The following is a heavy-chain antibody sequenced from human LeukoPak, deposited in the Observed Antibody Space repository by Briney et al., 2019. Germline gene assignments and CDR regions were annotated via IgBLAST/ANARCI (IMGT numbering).Heavy chain of an antibody. Sequence: GGSLRLSCAASGFTFSSYGMHWVRQAPGKGLEWVAFIRYDGSNKYYADSVKGRFTISRDNSKNTLYLQMNSLRAEDTAVYYCAKENRAYSSSSIGPSDYWGQGTLVTVSS. CDR2: IRYDGSNK. CDR3: AKENRAYSSSSIGPSDY. J-gene: IGHJ4*02. D-gene: IGHD6-6*01. CDR1: GFTFSSYG. V-gene: IGHV3-30*02.